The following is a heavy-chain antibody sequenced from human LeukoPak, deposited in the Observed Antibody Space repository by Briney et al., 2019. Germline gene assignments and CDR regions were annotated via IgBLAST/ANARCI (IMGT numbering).Heavy chain of an antibody. CDR1: GGSISSSSYY. D-gene: IGHD6-19*01. CDR3: ARHDSSGWYYFDY. CDR2: IYYSGST. Sequence: SETLSLTCTVSGGSISSSSYYWGWIRQPPGKGLGWIGSIYYSGSTYYNPSLKSRVTISVDTSKNQFSLKLSSVTAADTVVYYCARHDSSGWYYFDYWGQGTLVTVSS. V-gene: IGHV4-39*01. J-gene: IGHJ4*02.